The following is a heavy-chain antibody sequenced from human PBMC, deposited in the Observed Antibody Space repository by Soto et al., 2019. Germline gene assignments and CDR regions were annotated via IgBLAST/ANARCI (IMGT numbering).Heavy chain of an antibody. CDR1: GDSIPWTICY. V-gene: IGHV4-39*01. CDR3: ERRSSSISAASHGSSNWMDP. Sequence: QLQLQESGPRLVKSAETLSLTCTLSGDSIPWTICYCGWFRQPPGTGLEWIGDVYYRGSTYYNPSLTSRLTMSIDGSTGQFSLTKTAVHAADTGVYYCERRSSSISAASHGSSNWMDPWGPGTLVTVS. D-gene: IGHD2-21*01. J-gene: IGHJ5*02. CDR2: VYYRGST.